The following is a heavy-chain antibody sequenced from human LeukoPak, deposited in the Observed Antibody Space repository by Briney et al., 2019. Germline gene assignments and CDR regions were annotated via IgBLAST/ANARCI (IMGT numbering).Heavy chain of an antibody. CDR1: GFIFSSFG. V-gene: IGHV3-30*02. Sequence: GGSLRLSCAASGFIFSSFGMHWVRQAPGKGLEWVAFIQDDESNKFYADSVKGRFTISRDNSKDTLFLQMNSLRPEDTTLYYRAKQMVARPHYYYMDVWGKGTTVTVSS. CDR3: AKQMVARPHYYYMDV. J-gene: IGHJ6*03. CDR2: IQDDESNK. D-gene: IGHD2-15*01.